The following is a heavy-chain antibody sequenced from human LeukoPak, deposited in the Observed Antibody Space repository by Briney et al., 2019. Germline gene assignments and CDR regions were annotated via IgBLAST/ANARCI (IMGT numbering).Heavy chain of an antibody. Sequence: SETLSLTCTVSGGSVSSGSYFWTWIRQPPGKGLECIGYISDSGSTNYNPSLKSRLTISVDTSKNQFSLKLNSVTAADTAVYYCARASDYRRAFDIWGLGTMVTVSS. V-gene: IGHV4-61*01. D-gene: IGHD5-12*01. J-gene: IGHJ3*02. CDR2: ISDSGST. CDR1: GGSVSSGSYF. CDR3: ARASDYRRAFDI.